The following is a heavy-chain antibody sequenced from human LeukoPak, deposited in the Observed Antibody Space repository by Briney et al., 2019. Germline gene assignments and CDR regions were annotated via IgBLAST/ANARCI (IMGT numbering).Heavy chain of an antibody. Sequence: GGSLRLSCAASGFTFDDYAMHWVRQAPGKGLEWVSLISWDGGSTYYADSVKGRFTISRDNSKNTLYLQMNSLRAEDTAVYYCAKDQILPYAFDIWGQGTMVTVSS. CDR2: ISWDGGST. CDR1: GFTFDDYA. CDR3: AKDQILPYAFDI. J-gene: IGHJ3*02. V-gene: IGHV3-43D*03. D-gene: IGHD1-26*01.